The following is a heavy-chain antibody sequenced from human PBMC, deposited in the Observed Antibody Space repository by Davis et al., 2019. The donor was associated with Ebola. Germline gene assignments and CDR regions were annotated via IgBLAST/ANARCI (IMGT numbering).Heavy chain of an antibody. J-gene: IGHJ4*02. V-gene: IGHV1-18*01. CDR3: ARDIGPVHMVATVGVYGY. CDR2: ISAYNGNT. Sequence: ASVKVSCKASGYTFTSYGISWVRQAPGQGLEWMGWISAYNGNTNYAQKLQGRVTMTTDTSTSTAYMELRSLRSDDTAVYYCARDIGPVHMVATVGVYGYWGQGTLVTVSS. D-gene: IGHD5-12*01. CDR1: GYTFTSYG.